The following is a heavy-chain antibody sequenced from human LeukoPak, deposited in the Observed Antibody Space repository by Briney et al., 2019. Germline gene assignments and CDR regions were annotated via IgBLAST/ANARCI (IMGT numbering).Heavy chain of an antibody. V-gene: IGHV3-23*01. CDR3: AKDPTAAAHFDH. J-gene: IGHJ4*02. Sequence: GGTLRLSCAASGFTFSSYGMSWVRQAPGKGLEWVSAISGSGGSTYYADSVKGRFTISRDNSKNTLYLQMNSLRAEDTAVYYCAKDPTAAAHFDHWGQGTLVTVSS. D-gene: IGHD6-13*01. CDR1: GFTFSSYG. CDR2: ISGSGGST.